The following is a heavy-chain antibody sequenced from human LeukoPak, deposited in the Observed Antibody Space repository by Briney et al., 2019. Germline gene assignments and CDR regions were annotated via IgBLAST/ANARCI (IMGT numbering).Heavy chain of an antibody. Sequence: GGSLRLSCAASGFTVSKNYITWVRQAPGKGLEWVSAISGSGGSTYYADSVKSRFTISRDNSKNTLYLQMNSLRAEDTAVYYCAKPDIVVVPAAMAWWYFDLWGRGALVTVSS. CDR1: GFTVSKNY. V-gene: IGHV3-23*01. D-gene: IGHD2-2*01. CDR2: ISGSGGST. J-gene: IGHJ2*01. CDR3: AKPDIVVVPAAMAWWYFDL.